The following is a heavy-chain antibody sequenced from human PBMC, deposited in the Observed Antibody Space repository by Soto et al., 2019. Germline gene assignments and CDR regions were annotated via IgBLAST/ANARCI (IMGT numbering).Heavy chain of an antibody. Sequence: QVQLVQSGAEVKKPGSSVKVSCKASGGTFSSYAISWVRQAPGQGLEWMGGIIPIFGTANYAQKFQGRVTITADESTSTAYMELSSLRSEDTAVYYCARDGTHAIVVATHDAFDIWGQGTMVTVSS. V-gene: IGHV1-69*01. J-gene: IGHJ3*02. CDR2: IIPIFGTA. CDR1: GGTFSSYA. D-gene: IGHD1-26*01. CDR3: ARDGTHAIVVATHDAFDI.